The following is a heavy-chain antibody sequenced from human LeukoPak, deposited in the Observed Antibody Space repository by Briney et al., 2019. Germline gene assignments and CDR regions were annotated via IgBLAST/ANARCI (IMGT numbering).Heavy chain of an antibody. D-gene: IGHD3-10*01. Sequence: PSETLSLTCTVSGGSISSGGYYWSWIRQPPGKGLEWIGYIYDSGSTNYNPSLKSRVTISVDTSKNQFSLKLSSVTAADMAVYYCARVGGTNYYYYGMDVWGQGTTVTVSS. J-gene: IGHJ6*02. CDR3: ARVGGTNYYYYGMDV. CDR2: IYDSGST. CDR1: GGSISSGGYY. V-gene: IGHV4-61*08.